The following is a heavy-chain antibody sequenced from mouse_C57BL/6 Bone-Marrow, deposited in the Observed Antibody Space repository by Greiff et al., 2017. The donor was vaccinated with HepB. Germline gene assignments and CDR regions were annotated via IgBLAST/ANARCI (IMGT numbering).Heavy chain of an antibody. D-gene: IGHD2-4*01. CDR3: ARDGGLRRRGFAY. J-gene: IGHJ3*01. CDR1: GYTFTSYW. CDR2: IHPNSGST. Sequence: VQLQQPGAELVKPGASVKLSCKASGYTFTSYWMHWVKQRPGQGLEWIGMIHPNSGSTNYNEKFKSKATLTVDKSSSTAYMQLSSLTSEDSAVYDCARDGGLRRRGFAYWGQGTLVTVSA. V-gene: IGHV1-64*01.